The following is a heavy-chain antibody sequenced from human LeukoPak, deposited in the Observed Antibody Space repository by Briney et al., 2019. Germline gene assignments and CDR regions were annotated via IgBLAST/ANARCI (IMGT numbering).Heavy chain of an antibody. D-gene: IGHD2-15*01. V-gene: IGHV4-59*08. CDR1: GGSFSGYY. Sequence: SSETLSLTCAVYGGSFSGYYWSWIRQPPGKGLEWIGNIYYGGSTNYNPSLKSRVTILVDTSKNQFSLKLSSVTAADTAVYYCARTPYGGNWYFDLWGRGTLVTVSS. J-gene: IGHJ2*01. CDR3: ARTPYGGNWYFDL. CDR2: IYYGGST.